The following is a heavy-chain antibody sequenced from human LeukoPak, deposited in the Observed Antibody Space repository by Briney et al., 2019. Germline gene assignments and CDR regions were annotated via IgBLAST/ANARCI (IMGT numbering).Heavy chain of an antibody. J-gene: IGHJ4*02. Sequence: PSETLSLTRTLSGGSISSYYWSWIRQPAGKGLEWIGRIDTSGNTNYNPSLKSRITVSVTTSKNQVSLKLSSVTAEDTAVYYCASYSCSSGYFFDCWGQGTLVTVSS. CDR2: IDTSGNT. CDR3: ASYSCSSGYFFDC. CDR1: GGSISSYY. V-gene: IGHV4-4*07. D-gene: IGHD6-6*01.